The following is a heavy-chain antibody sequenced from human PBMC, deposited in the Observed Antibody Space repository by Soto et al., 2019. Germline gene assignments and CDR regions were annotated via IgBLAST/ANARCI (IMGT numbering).Heavy chain of an antibody. V-gene: IGHV4-59*01. CDR2: IYYSGST. J-gene: IGHJ4*02. D-gene: IGHD3-10*01. Sequence: SLTCTVSGGSISSYYWSWIRQPPGKGLEWIGYIYYSGSTNYNPSLKSRVTISVDTSKNQFSLKLSSVTAADTAVYYCARRSGGYFDYWGQGTLVTVSS. CDR1: GGSISSYY. CDR3: ARRSGGYFDY.